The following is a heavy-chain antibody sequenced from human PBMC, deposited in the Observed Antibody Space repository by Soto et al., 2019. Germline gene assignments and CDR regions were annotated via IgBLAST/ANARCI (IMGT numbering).Heavy chain of an antibody. CDR2: IYYSGNT. Sequence: SSETLSLTCTVSGGSFNSGDYYWSWIRQPPGKGLEWIGYIYYSGNTHYNPSLQSRVTISVDTSKNQFSLKLTSVTAADTAVYYCASYGFRPLDYFFGIDAWGQGSTVTVSS. J-gene: IGHJ6*02. D-gene: IGHD3-10*01. CDR3: ASYGFRPLDYFFGIDA. V-gene: IGHV4-30-4*01. CDR1: GGSFNSGDYY.